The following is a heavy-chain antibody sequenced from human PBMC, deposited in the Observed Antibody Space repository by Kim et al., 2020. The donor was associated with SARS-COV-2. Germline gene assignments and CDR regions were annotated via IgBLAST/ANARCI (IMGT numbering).Heavy chain of an antibody. J-gene: IGHJ5*02. CDR3: ARDLSGSDDL. Sequence: GGSLRLSCAASGFTFSKYWMHWVRQVPGEGLVWVSRSNEDGSITNYADSVRGRFTISRYNARSTLYLQMNSLGAEDTALYYCARDLSGSDDLWGQGTLVTVSS. CDR2: SNEDGSIT. V-gene: IGHV3-74*01. D-gene: IGHD5-12*01. CDR1: GFTFSKYW.